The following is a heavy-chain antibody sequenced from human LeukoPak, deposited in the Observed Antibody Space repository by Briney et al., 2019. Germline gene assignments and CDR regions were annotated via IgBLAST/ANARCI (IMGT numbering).Heavy chain of an antibody. J-gene: IGHJ4*02. V-gene: IGHV4-30-4*01. CDR1: GGSISSGDYY. Sequence: PSQTLSLTCTVSGGSISSGDYYWRWIRQPPGKGLEWIGYIYYSGSTYYNPSLKSRVIISVDTSKNQFSLKLSSVTAADTAVYYCARGEYCSGGSCHLPPHVSYWGQGTLVTVSS. CDR3: ARGEYCSGGSCHLPPHVSY. D-gene: IGHD2-15*01. CDR2: IYYSGST.